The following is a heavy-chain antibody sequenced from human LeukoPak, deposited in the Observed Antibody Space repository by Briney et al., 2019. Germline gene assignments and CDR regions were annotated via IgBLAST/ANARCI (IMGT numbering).Heavy chain of an antibody. V-gene: IGHV4-34*01. J-gene: IGHJ4*02. Sequence: PSETLSLTCAVYGGSFSGYYWSWIRQPPGKGLEWIGEINHSGSTNYNPSLKSRVTISVDTSKSQFSLKLSSVTAADTAVYYCASSYYYDSSGYLGLDYWGQGTLVTVSS. CDR1: GGSFSGYY. CDR3: ASSYYYDSSGYLGLDY. D-gene: IGHD3-22*01. CDR2: INHSGST.